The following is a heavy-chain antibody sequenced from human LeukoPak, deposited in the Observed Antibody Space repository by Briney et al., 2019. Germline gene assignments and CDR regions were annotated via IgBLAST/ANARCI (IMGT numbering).Heavy chain of an antibody. CDR1: GGSISSSSYY. J-gene: IGHJ4*02. CDR3: ARGDSVVTARFDY. D-gene: IGHD2-21*02. CDR2: IYYSGST. V-gene: IGHV4-39*01. Sequence: SETLSLTCTVSGGSISSSSYYWGWIRQPPGKGLEWIGSIYYSGSTYYNPSLKSRVTISVDTSKNQFSLKLSSVTAADTAVYYCARGDSVVTARFDYWGQGTLVTVSS.